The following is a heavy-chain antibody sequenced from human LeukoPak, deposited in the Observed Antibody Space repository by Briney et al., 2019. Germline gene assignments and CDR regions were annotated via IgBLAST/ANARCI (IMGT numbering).Heavy chain of an antibody. CDR1: GFTFSSYG. D-gene: IGHD2-2*01. J-gene: IGHJ4*02. CDR3: AKDEYYALDY. V-gene: IGHV3-33*06. Sequence: GGSLRLXCAASGFTFSSYGMHWVRQAPGKELEWVAVIWYNGSNKYYADSVKGRFTISRDNSKNTLYLQMNSLRAEDTAVYYCAKDEYYALDYWGQGTLVTVSS. CDR2: IWYNGSNK.